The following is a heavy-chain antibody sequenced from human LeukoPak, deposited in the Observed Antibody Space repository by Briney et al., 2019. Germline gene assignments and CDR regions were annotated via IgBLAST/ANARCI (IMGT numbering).Heavy chain of an antibody. V-gene: IGHV1-46*01. J-gene: IGHJ3*02. CDR2: INPSGGST. Sequence: ASVKVSCKASGYTFTNYDINWVRQAPGQGLEWMGIINPSGGSTSYAQKFQGRVTMTRDMSTSTVYMELSSLRSEDTAVYYCATRPDDAFDIWGQGTMVTVSS. CDR3: ATRPDDAFDI. CDR1: GYTFTNYD.